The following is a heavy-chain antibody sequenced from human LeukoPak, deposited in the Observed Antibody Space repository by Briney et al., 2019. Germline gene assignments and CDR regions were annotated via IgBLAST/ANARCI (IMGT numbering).Heavy chain of an antibody. V-gene: IGHV3-33*06. CDR1: GFTFSRSG. CDR2: MWLDETNN. J-gene: IGHJ4*02. Sequence: PGRSLRLSCATSGFTFSRSGMHWVRQTPGKGLEWVAVMWLDETNNHYADSVKGRFIISRDNSKNTLYLQMNSLRAEDMAVYYCAKAGFTMTQIDYWGQGIQVTVSS. CDR3: AKAGFTMTQIDY. D-gene: IGHD3-22*01.